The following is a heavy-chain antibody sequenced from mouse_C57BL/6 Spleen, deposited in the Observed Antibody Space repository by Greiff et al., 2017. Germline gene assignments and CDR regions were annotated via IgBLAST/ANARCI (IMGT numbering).Heavy chain of an antibody. D-gene: IGHD1-1*01. CDR3: ASPYYYGSSYPCAY. CDR2: ISSGSSTI. CDR1: GFTFSDYG. J-gene: IGHJ3*01. V-gene: IGHV5-17*01. Sequence: EVKLVESGGGLVKPGGSLKLSCAASGFTFSDYGMHWVRQAPEKGLEWVAYISSGSSTIYYADTVKGRFTISRDNAKNTLFLQRTSLRSEDTAMYYCASPYYYGSSYPCAYWGQGTLVTVSA.